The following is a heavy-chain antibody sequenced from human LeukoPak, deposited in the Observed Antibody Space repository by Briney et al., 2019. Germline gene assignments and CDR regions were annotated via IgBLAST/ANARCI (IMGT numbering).Heavy chain of an antibody. CDR1: GGSISSSSYY. J-gene: IGHJ4*02. CDR2: IYYSGST. CDR3: ARDRGATGLID. D-gene: IGHD1-26*01. Sequence: SETLSLTCTVSGGSISSSSYYWGWIRQPPGKGLEWIGSIYYSGSTYYNPSLKSRVTMSVDTSKNQFSLKLSSVTAADTAVYYCARDRGATGLIDWGQGTLVTVSS. V-gene: IGHV4-39*02.